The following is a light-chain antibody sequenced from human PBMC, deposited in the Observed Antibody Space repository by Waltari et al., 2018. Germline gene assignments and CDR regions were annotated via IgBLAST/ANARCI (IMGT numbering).Light chain of an antibody. CDR2: SAS. CDR1: QSVSRA. Sequence: EIVLTQSPGSLSSSPGERVTLSSRASQSVSRALAWYQQQPGQAPRLLIFSASNRATGISDRFSGSGSETDFSLTISRLEPEDFAVYYCQHYVRLPATFGRGTKVEIK. J-gene: IGKJ1*01. CDR3: QHYVRLPAT. V-gene: IGKV3-20*01.